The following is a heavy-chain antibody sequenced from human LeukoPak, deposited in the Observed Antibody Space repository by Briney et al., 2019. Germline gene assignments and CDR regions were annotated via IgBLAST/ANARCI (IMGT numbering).Heavy chain of an antibody. D-gene: IGHD2-2*02. CDR3: AAMVVQPAAIFGLDP. CDR2: FYYSGYT. J-gene: IGHJ5*02. Sequence: SETLSLTCTVSGGSISSSSYYWGWIRQPPGKGLEWHGSFYYSGYTHYNPSLKSRVTISVDTSKNQFSLKLNSVTAADTAVYYCAAMVVQPAAIFGLDPWGQGTLVTVSS. CDR1: GGSISSSSYY. V-gene: IGHV4-39*07.